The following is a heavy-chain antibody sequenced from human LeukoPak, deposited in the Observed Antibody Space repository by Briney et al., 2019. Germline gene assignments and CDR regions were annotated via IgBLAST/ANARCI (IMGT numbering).Heavy chain of an antibody. CDR1: GGSISSYY. CDR2: IYYSGST. Sequence: SETLSLTCTVSGGSISSYYWSWFRQPPGKGLEWIGYIYYSGSTNYNPSLKSRVTISVDTSKNQFSLKLSSVTAADTAVYYCARTVADWLLWPPYYYYGMDVWGQGTTVTVSS. CDR3: ARTVADWLLWPPYYYYGMDV. J-gene: IGHJ6*02. V-gene: IGHV4-59*08. D-gene: IGHD3-9*01.